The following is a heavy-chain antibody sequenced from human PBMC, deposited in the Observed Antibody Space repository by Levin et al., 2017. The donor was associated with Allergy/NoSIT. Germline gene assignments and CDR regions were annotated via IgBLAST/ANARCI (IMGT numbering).Heavy chain of an antibody. CDR1: GFTFDDYA. D-gene: IGHD3-22*01. Sequence: SLKISCAASGFTFDDYAMHWVRQAPGKGLEWVSGISWNSGSIGYADSVKGRFTISRDNAKNSLYLQMNSLRAEDTALYYCAKDIGAADYYDSSGYYYYYYYGMDGWGQGTTVTVSS. CDR2: ISWNSGSI. J-gene: IGHJ6*02. V-gene: IGHV3-9*01. CDR3: AKDIGAADYYDSSGYYYYYYYGMDG.